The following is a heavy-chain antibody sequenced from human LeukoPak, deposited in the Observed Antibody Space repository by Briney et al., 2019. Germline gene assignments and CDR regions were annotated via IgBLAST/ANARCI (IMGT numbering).Heavy chain of an antibody. V-gene: IGHV4-34*01. Sequence: PSETLSLTCAVYGGSFSGYYWSWIRQPPGKGLEWIGEINHSGSTNYNPSLKSRVTISVDTSKNQFSLKLSSVTAADTAVYYCARRESARGYSGYETGVDYWGQGTLVIVSS. D-gene: IGHD5-12*01. J-gene: IGHJ4*02. CDR3: ARRESARGYSGYETGVDY. CDR1: GGSFSGYY. CDR2: INHSGST.